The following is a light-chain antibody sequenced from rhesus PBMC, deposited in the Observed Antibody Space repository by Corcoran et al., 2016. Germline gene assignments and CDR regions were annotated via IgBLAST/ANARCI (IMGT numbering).Light chain of an antibody. J-gene: IGKJ2*01. V-gene: IGKV3S9*01. CDR3: QQYNNWYS. CDR1: QSVSSY. Sequence: EIVMTQSPATMSLSPGERVTLSCRASQSVSSYVAWYQQKPEQAPRLLTYGASSEATGIPDRVSGSGSGTDFTLIISSLEPEDVGVYYCQQYNNWYSCGQGTKVEIK. CDR2: GAS.